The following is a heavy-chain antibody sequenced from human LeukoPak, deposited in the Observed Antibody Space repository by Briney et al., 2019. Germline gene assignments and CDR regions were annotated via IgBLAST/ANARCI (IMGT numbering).Heavy chain of an antibody. J-gene: IGHJ4*02. CDR3: AKDGPRYCGGDCYTLDY. D-gene: IGHD2-21*01. CDR2: ISGSGGST. V-gene: IGHV3-23*01. Sequence: GGSLRLSCAASGFTFSSYAMSWVRQAPGKGLEWVSAISGSGGSTYYADSVKGRFTISRDNSKNTLYLQMNSLRAEDTAVYYCAKDGPRYCGGDCYTLDYWGQGTLVTVSS. CDR1: GFTFSSYA.